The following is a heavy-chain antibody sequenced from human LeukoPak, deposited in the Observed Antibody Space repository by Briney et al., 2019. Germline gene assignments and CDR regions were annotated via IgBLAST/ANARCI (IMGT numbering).Heavy chain of an antibody. CDR2: IYYSGST. J-gene: IGHJ4*02. CDR1: GGSISSSSYY. V-gene: IGHV4-39*07. Sequence: PSETLSLTCTVSGGSISSSSYYWGWIRRPPGKGLEWIGSIYYSGSTYYNLSLKSRVTISVDTSKNQFSLKLSSVTAADTAVYYCARGEIGGKIDYWGQGTLVTVSS. CDR3: ARGEIGGKIDY. D-gene: IGHD2-15*01.